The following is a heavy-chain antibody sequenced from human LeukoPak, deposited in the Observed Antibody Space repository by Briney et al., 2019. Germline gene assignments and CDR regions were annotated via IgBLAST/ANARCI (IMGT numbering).Heavy chain of an antibody. D-gene: IGHD6-6*01. CDR3: ATQFSCSSEDYYYMDV. J-gene: IGHJ6*03. Sequence: ASVKVSCKASGYTFTGYYMHWVRQAPGQGLEWMGWINPNSGGANYAQKFQGRVTMTRDTSISAAYMELSRLRSDDTAVYYCATQFSCSSEDYYYMDVWGKGTTVTVSS. V-gene: IGHV1-2*02. CDR1: GYTFTGYY. CDR2: INPNSGGA.